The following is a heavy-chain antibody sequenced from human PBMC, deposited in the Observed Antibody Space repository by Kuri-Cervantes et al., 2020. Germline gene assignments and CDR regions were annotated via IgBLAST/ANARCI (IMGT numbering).Heavy chain of an antibody. CDR1: GYTFTSYG. J-gene: IGHJ5*02. CDR2: INPSGGST. V-gene: IGHV1-46*01. Sequence: ASVKVSCKASGYTFTSYGISWVRQAPGQGLEWMGIINPSGGSTSYAQKFQGRVTMTRDTSTSTVYMELSSLRSEDTAVYYCAREGITMVRANWFDPWGQGTLVTVSS. D-gene: IGHD3-10*01. CDR3: AREGITMVRANWFDP.